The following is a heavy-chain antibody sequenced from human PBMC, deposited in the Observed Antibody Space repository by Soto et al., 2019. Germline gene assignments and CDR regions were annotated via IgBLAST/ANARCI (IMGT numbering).Heavy chain of an antibody. CDR1: GYTFTGHY. J-gene: IGHJ4*02. CDR2: IGPNSGGT. V-gene: IGHV1-2*02. CDR3: ARNDGYSGSGPDY. D-gene: IGHD5-12*01. Sequence: QVQLVQSGAEVKKPGASVKVSCKASGYTFTGHYIHWVRQAPEQGPEWMGEIGPNSGGTNYAQKFQGRVTMTRDTSISTAYMELSRLRSDDTAVYYCARNDGYSGSGPDYWGQGTLVTVSS.